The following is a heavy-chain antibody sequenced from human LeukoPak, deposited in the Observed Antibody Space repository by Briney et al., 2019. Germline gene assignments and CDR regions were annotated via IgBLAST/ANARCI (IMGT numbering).Heavy chain of an antibody. V-gene: IGHV3-21*01. J-gene: IGHJ6*03. CDR3: ARGEGPQGAYYDILTGYRNYYYYMDV. CDR2: ISSSSSYI. D-gene: IGHD3-9*01. CDR1: GFTFSSYS. Sequence: GGSLRLSCAASGFTFSSYSMNWVRQAPGKGLEWVSSISSSSSYIYYADSVKGRFTISRDNAKNSLYLQMNSLRAEDTAVYYCARGEGPQGAYYDILTGYRNYYYYMDVWGKGTTVTVSS.